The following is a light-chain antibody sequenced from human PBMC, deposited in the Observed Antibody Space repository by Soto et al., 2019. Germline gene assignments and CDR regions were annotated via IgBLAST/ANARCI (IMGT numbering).Light chain of an antibody. CDR3: QQYKSYPLT. J-gene: IGKJ4*01. CDR2: DAS. CDR1: QNIINW. Sequence: DIQMTQSPYTLSASVGDRVTITCRASQNIINWLAWYQQKPGKAPNLLISDASTLESGVPSRFSGSGSGTEFTLPISSLQPDDFATYYCQQYKSYPLTFGGGTKVDIK. V-gene: IGKV1-5*01.